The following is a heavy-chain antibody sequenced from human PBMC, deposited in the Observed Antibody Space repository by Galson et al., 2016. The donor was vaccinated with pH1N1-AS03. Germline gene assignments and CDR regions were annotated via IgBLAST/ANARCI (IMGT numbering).Heavy chain of an antibody. V-gene: IGHV3-30*03. CDR1: GFTFSAYG. Sequence: LRLCCAASGFTFSAYGMHSVRQAPAKGLESVAVVSYAENEKYYAESVKGRFTISRDNAENTLYLQINNPRAEDTAVYYCARNGKNGYNDLDYWGQGTLVTVSS. D-gene: IGHD5-24*01. CDR2: VSYAENEK. J-gene: IGHJ4*02. CDR3: ARNGKNGYNDLDY.